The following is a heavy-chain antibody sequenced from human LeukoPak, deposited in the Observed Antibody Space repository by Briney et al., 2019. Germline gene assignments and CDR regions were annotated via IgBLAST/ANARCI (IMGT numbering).Heavy chain of an antibody. CDR2: ISGSGGST. V-gene: IGHV3-23*01. J-gene: IGHJ6*03. CDR1: GFTFSSYA. D-gene: IGHD4-17*01. Sequence: GGSLRLSCAVSGFTFSSYAMSWVRQAPGKGLEWVSAISGSGGSTYYADSVKGRFTISRDNAKNSLYLQMNSLRAEDTAVYYCARESRGYGDYYYYYYMDVWGKGTTVTISS. CDR3: ARESRGYGDYYYYYYMDV.